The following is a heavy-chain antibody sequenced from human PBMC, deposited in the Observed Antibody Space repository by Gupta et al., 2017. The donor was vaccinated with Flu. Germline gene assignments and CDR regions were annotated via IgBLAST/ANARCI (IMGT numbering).Heavy chain of an antibody. CDR1: GFSLSTYG. J-gene: IGHJ4*02. CDR2: VRMDGVT. D-gene: IGHD1-1*01. V-gene: IGHV3-23*01. Sequence: EVPLLESGGGLAQPGGSLRLSCPVSGFSLSTYGMTWGRQGPGKGLEWVSSVRMDGVTFHADSVRGRFTVSRDNSKNTLHLQMNSLRAEDSAVYYWVKQRDGSPYNCDFDYWGQGTLVAVSS. CDR3: VKQRDGSPYNCDFDY.